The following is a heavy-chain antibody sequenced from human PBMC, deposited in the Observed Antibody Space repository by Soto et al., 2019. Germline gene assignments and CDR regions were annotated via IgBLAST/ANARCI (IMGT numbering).Heavy chain of an antibody. CDR2: ISHSEST. D-gene: IGHD1-1*01. Sequence: TLSLTCAVSGDSINTDDYSWSWIRQPPGKGLEWIGYISHSESTFYNPSLMSRVTLSIDRSKNQFSLNLRSATAADTAVYYCARTRGNSKHFDIWGRGTLVTVSS. V-gene: IGHV4-30-2*01. CDR1: GDSINTDDYS. CDR3: ARTRGNSKHFDI. J-gene: IGHJ4*02.